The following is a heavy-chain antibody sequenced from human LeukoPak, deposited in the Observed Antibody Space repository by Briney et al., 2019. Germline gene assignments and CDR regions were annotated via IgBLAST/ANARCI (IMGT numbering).Heavy chain of an antibody. J-gene: IGHJ4*02. CDR2: IHSDGITS. Sequence: GGSLRLSCTTSGLTFTDYWIHWVRQSPGKGLVWVAHIHSDGITSSYADSVKGRFTISRDNAKNTVALQMNSLKAEDTAVYYGARRGVGCFDYWGQGALVTVSS. CDR1: GLTFTDYW. V-gene: IGHV3-74*01. CDR3: ARRGVGCFDY. D-gene: IGHD6-19*01.